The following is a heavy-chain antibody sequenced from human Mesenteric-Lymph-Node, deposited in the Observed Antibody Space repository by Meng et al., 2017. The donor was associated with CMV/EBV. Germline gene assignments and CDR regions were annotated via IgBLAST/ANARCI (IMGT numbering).Heavy chain of an antibody. CDR3: ARDHVAGWVEGGLDI. CDR2: INPTGSYT. V-gene: IGHV1-46*01. J-gene: IGHJ3*02. D-gene: IGHD6-13*01. Sequence: ASVKVSCKASGYTFTSYGISWVRQAPGQGLEWMGIINPTGSYTSYAQKFQGRVTMTRDTSTSTVYMELSSLRSEDTAVYYCARDHVAGWVEGGLDIWGQGTMVTVSS. CDR1: GYTFTSYG.